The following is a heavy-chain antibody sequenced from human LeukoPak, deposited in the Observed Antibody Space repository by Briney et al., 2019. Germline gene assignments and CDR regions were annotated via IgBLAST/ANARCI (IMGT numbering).Heavy chain of an antibody. V-gene: IGHV3-23*01. CDR3: AKQSGAATVIDY. Sequence: GGSLRLSCAASGISFSSYAVTWVRQAPGKGLEWVSSISSSGGSTYYADSVTGRFTVSRENSMNTLYLQMNSLRAEDTAVYYCAKQSGAATVIDYWGQGTLVTVSS. CDR1: GISFSSYA. D-gene: IGHD3-10*01. J-gene: IGHJ4*02. CDR2: ISSSGGST.